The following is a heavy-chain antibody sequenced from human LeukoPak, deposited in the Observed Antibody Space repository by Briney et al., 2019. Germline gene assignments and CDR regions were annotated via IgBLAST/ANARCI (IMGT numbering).Heavy chain of an antibody. CDR2: IYTSGST. Sequence: SETLSLTCTVSGGSISSYYWSWIRQPAGKGLEWIGRIYTSGSTNYDPSLKSRVTMSVDTSKNQFSLKLSSVTAADTAVYYCHITETTYVSDYWGQGTLVTVSS. CDR3: HITETTYVSDY. D-gene: IGHD1-7*01. CDR1: GGSISSYY. J-gene: IGHJ4*02. V-gene: IGHV4-4*07.